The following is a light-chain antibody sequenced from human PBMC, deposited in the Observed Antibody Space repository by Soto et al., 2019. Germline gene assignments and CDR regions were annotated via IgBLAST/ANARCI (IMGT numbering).Light chain of an antibody. J-gene: IGKJ1*01. V-gene: IGKV3-20*01. CDR2: GAS. CDR3: QQYDSAPWT. Sequence: EIVLTQSPGTLSLSPGERATLSCRASQSVSNSYLAWYQRIPGQSPRLLIYGASRRATGIPDRFSGSGSGTDFTLTISRVEPEDFAVYYCQQYDSAPWTFGQGTKVEIK. CDR1: QSVSNSY.